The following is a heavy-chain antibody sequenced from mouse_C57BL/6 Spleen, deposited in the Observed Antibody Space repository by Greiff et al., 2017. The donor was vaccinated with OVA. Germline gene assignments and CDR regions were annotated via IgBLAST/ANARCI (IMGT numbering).Heavy chain of an antibody. V-gene: IGHV5-9-1*02. D-gene: IGHD2-4*01. CDR2: ISSGGDYI. CDR1: GFTFSSYA. Sequence: EVMLVESGEGLVKPGGSLKLSCAASGFTFSSYAMSWVRQTPEKRLEWVAYISSGGDYIYYADTVKGRFTLSRDNARNTLYLQMSSLKSEDTAMYYWTREEIYYDYDGGSWFAYWGQGTLVTVSA. J-gene: IGHJ3*01. CDR3: TREEIYYDYDGGSWFAY.